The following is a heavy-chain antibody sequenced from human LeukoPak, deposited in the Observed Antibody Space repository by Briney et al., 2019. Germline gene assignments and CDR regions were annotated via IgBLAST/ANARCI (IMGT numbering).Heavy chain of an antibody. CDR2: INHSGST. CDR1: GGSFSGYY. CDR3: ARGGAFGVIMEGSWFDP. Sequence: SETLSLTCAVYGGSFSGYYWSWIRQPPGKGLEWIGEINHSGSTNYNPSLKSRVTISVDTSKNQFSLKLSSVTAADTAVYYCARGGAFGVIMEGSWFDPWGQGTQVTVSS. J-gene: IGHJ5*02. V-gene: IGHV4-34*01. D-gene: IGHD3-3*01.